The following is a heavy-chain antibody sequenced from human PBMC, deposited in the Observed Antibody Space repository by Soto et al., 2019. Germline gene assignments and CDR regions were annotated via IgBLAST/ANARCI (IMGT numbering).Heavy chain of an antibody. D-gene: IGHD3-3*02. CDR2: IRSKAYGGTT. V-gene: IGHV3-49*03. J-gene: IGHJ3*02. CDR1: GFTFGDYA. Sequence: GGSLRLSCTASGFTFGDYAMSWFRQAPGKGLEWVGFIRSKAYGGTTEYAASVKGRFTISRDDSKSIAYLQMNSLKTEDTAVYYCTRDSPIRAFDIWGQGTMVTVSS. CDR3: TRDSPIRAFDI.